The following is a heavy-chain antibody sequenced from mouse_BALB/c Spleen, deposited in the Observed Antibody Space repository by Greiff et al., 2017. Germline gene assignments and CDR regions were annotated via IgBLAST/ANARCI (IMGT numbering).Heavy chain of an antibody. J-gene: IGHJ3*01. CDR1: GYSITSDYA. Sequence: EVQLVESGPGLVKPSQSLSLTCTVTGYSITSDYAWNWIRQFPGNKLEWMGYISYSGSTSYNPSLKSRISITRDTSKNQFFLQLNSVTTEDTATYYCATHYYGYGFAYWGQGTLVTVSA. CDR2: ISYSGST. CDR3: ATHYYGYGFAY. D-gene: IGHD1-2*01. V-gene: IGHV3-2*02.